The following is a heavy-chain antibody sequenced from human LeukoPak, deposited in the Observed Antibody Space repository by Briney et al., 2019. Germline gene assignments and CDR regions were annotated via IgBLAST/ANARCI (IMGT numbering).Heavy chain of an antibody. CDR2: INHIGST. CDR3: ARGRSYSFYGSGSYYKGGPFDY. Sequence: SETLSLTCAVYGGSFSGYYWSWIRQPPGKGLEWIGEINHIGSTNYNPSLKSRVTISVDTSKNQFSLKLSSVTAADTAVYYCARGRSYSFYGSGSYYKGGPFDYWGQGTLVTVSS. D-gene: IGHD3-10*01. CDR1: GGSFSGYY. J-gene: IGHJ4*02. V-gene: IGHV4-34*01.